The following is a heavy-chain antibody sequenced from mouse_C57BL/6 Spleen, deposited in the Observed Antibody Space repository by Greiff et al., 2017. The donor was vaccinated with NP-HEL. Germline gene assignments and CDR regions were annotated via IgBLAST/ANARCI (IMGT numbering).Heavy chain of an antibody. V-gene: IGHV1-63*01. CDR2: IYPGGGYT. Sequence: VQRVESGAELVRPGPSVKMSCKASGYTFTNYWIGWAKQRPGHGLEWIGDIYPGGGYTNYNEKFKGKATLTADKSSSTAYMQFSSLTSEDSAIYYCARRGYYGSSNWYFDVWGTGTTVTVSS. CDR1: GYTFTNYW. D-gene: IGHD1-1*01. CDR3: ARRGYYGSSNWYFDV. J-gene: IGHJ1*03.